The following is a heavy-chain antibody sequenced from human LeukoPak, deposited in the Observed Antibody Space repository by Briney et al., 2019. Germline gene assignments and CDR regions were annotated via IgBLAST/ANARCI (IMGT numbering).Heavy chain of an antibody. J-gene: IGHJ5*02. CDR2: ISYSGHT. CDR3: ATGGETSGWFDP. CDR1: GGSISSYY. Sequence: PSETLSLTCTASGGSISSYYWSWIRQPPGEGPEWIGHISYSGHTNCKPSLKSRVTMSFDTSKNQVSLKLNSVTAADTAVYYCATGGETSGWFDPWGQGTLVTVSS. V-gene: IGHV4-59*01. D-gene: IGHD3-10*01.